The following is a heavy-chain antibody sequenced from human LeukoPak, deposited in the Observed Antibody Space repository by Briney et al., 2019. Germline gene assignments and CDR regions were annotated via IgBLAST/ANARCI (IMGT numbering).Heavy chain of an antibody. J-gene: IGHJ5*02. CDR3: ATVETHIHYNLGVWFDP. V-gene: IGHV1-2*02. Sequence: ASVKVSCKASGYTFTGYYMHWVGQAPGQGGEGMGWINPKSGGTNYAQKLRGRVTINRDTSISTAYMEVSRLREDDTAVYYCATVETHIHYNLGVWFDPWGQGTLVTVSS. CDR2: INPKSGGT. D-gene: IGHD1-1*01. CDR1: GYTFTGYY.